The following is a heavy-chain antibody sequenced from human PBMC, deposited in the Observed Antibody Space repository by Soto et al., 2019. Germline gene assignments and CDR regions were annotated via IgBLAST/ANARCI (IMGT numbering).Heavy chain of an antibody. CDR2: IYSSGTT. CDR1: DGSISGLY. CDR3: ARLRNHSFMDA. D-gene: IGHD1-1*01. Sequence: QVQLRESGPGLVRPSETLSLTCSVSDGSISGLYWTWVRQFPGKGLEWIGWIYSSGTTNYNPSLKSRVAFSVDTSKNPFSLKLTSVTAADTAINYCARLRNHSFMDAWGKGTTVAVSS. V-gene: IGHV4-59*08. J-gene: IGHJ6*03.